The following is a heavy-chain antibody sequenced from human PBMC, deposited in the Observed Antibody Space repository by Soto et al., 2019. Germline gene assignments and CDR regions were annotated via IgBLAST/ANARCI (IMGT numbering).Heavy chain of an antibody. D-gene: IGHD3-22*01. V-gene: IGHV4-59*11. CDR1: GGSISSHY. J-gene: IGHJ4*02. Sequence: SETLSLTCNVSGGSISSHYWSWIRQPPGKGLEWIGYIFYTGTTIYNPSLESRVTISVDTSKNQFSLKLSSVTAADTAVYYCARGVGTRGYYRGYLDYWGPGSLVTVSS. CDR2: IFYTGTT. CDR3: ARGVGTRGYYRGYLDY.